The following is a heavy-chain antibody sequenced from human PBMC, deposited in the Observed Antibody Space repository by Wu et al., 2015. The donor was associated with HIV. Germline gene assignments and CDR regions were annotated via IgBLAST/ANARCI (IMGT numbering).Heavy chain of an antibody. CDR2: INFNSGGA. CDR3: TKDYGIVGSTLPEYFQH. Sequence: QVQLVQSGAEVKKPGASVKVSCKASGYTFTGYYIHWVRQAPGQGLEWMAWINFNSGGANSAQMFQGRVTMTRDTSITTAYLELSSLTSDDTAIYYCTKDYGIVGSTLPEYFQHWGQGTLVTVSS. D-gene: IGHD1-26*01. CDR1: GYTFTGYY. V-gene: IGHV1-2*02. J-gene: IGHJ1*01.